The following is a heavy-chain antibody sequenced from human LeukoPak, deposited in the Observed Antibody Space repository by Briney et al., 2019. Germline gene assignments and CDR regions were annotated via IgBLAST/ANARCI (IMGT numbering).Heavy chain of an antibody. CDR1: GYSISSDYY. J-gene: IGHJ4*02. Sequence: SETLSLTCAVSGYSISSDYYWGWIRQPPGKGLEWIGSIYHSGSTYYNPSLKSRVNISVDTSKNQFSLKLSSVTAADTAVYYCARHYDSSAYWYYFDYWGQGTLVTVSS. CDR2: IYHSGST. V-gene: IGHV4-38-2*01. D-gene: IGHD3-22*01. CDR3: ARHYDSSAYWYYFDY.